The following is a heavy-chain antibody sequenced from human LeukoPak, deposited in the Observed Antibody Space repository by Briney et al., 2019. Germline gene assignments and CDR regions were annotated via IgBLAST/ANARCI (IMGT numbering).Heavy chain of an antibody. D-gene: IGHD2-15*01. J-gene: IGHJ4*02. CDR3: ARGFYCSGGSCYSGWLDY. Sequence: SETLSLTCTVSGGSISSYYWSWIRQPPGKGLEWIGNVSYTGSTNFNPSLNSRVTISLDTSKTQFSLKLSSVTAADTAVYYCARGFYCSGGSCYSGWLDYWGQGTLVTVSS. V-gene: IGHV4-59*01. CDR2: VSYTGST. CDR1: GGSISSYY.